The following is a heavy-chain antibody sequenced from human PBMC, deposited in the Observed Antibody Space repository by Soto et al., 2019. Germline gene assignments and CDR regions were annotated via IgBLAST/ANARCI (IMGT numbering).Heavy chain of an antibody. CDR2: ISYSGST. V-gene: IGHV4-39*01. J-gene: IGHJ6*02. CDR3: TRRYSYGSGKYGVDL. Sequence: WTWIRQPPGKELEWIGSISYSGSTSYNPSLNSRGTVSVDKPENQFSLKLSSVTAADTAVYYCTRRYSYGSGKYGVDLWGQGTTVTVSS. D-gene: IGHD3-10*01.